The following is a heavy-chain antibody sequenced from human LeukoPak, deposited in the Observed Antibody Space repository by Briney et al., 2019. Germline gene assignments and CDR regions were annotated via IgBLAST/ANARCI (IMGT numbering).Heavy chain of an antibody. V-gene: IGHV4-4*07. J-gene: IGHJ5*02. CDR2: IYTSGST. CDR1: GGSISSYY. D-gene: IGHD6-6*01. CDR3: ARGIAARRDSYRNWFDP. Sequence: SETLSLTCTVSGGSISSYYWSWIRQPAGKGLEWIGRIYTSGSTNYNPSLKSRVTISVDTSKNQFSLKLSSVTAADTAVYYCARGIAARRDSYRNWFDPWGQGTLVTVSS.